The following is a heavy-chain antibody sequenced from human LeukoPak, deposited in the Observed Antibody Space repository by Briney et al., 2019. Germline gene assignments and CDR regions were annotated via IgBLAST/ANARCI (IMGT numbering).Heavy chain of an antibody. Sequence: GSPRLSCAASGFNFDDYVMSWGGQAPGKGLGWVSGINWNGVSTGYADSVKGRFTISRDHVKNSLYLKMNSLRAEDTALYYCARDSYRYGYSGAFDIWGQGTMVTLSS. J-gene: IGHJ3*02. CDR1: GFNFDDYV. CDR2: INWNGVST. CDR3: ARDSYRYGYSGAFDI. V-gene: IGHV3-20*04. D-gene: IGHD5-18*01.